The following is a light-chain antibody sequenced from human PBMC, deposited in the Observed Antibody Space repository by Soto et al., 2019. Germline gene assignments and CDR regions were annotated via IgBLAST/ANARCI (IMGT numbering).Light chain of an antibody. J-gene: IGKJ4*01. Sequence: DIQMTQSPSSLSASVGDRVTITCRASQSIASHLHWYQHKPGKAPRLLIYAASTLQSGVPSRFSGSGSGTEFALTINSLQPEDFATYDCQQSFTTLALTFGGGTKVEI. CDR1: QSIASH. V-gene: IGKV1-39*01. CDR2: AAS. CDR3: QQSFTTLALT.